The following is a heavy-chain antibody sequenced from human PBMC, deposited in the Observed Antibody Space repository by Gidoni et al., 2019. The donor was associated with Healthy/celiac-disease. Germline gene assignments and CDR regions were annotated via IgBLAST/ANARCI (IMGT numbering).Heavy chain of an antibody. Sequence: EVQLVESGGGLVQPGGSLRLSCAASGFTFSSYAMHWVRQAPGKGLEYVSAISSNGGSTYYANSVKGRFTISRDNSKNTLYLQMGSLRAEDMAVYYCAREEWELLGPLDYWGQGTLVTVSS. V-gene: IGHV3-64*01. CDR2: ISSNGGST. CDR1: GFTFSSYA. D-gene: IGHD1-26*01. CDR3: AREEWELLGPLDY. J-gene: IGHJ4*02.